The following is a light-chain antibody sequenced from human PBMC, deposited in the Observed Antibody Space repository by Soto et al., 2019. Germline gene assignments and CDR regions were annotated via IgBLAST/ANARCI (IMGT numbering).Light chain of an antibody. Sequence: EIVSTQSPATLSVSPGERATLSCRASQSVSSNLAWYQQKPGQAPRLLIYGASTRATGIPDRFSGSGSGTDFTLSISSLEPEDFAVYYCHHYGTAWTFGQGTKVDIK. CDR1: QSVSSN. J-gene: IGKJ1*01. CDR3: HHYGTAWT. V-gene: IGKV3-20*01. CDR2: GAS.